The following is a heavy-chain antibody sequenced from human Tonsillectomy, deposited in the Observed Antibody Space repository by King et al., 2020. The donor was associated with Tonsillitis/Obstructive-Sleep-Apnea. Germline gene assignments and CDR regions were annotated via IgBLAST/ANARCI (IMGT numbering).Heavy chain of an antibody. V-gene: IGHV4-34*01. Sequence: VQLQQWGAGLLKPSETLSLTCGVYGGSFSGFYWTWIRQTPGKGLEWIGEIDHSGSTNSNPSLKSRVTISVDTSKNQFSLNLNSVTAADTAVYYCARGSVVHDWAFDYGGQGTLVTVSS. D-gene: IGHD3-9*01. CDR2: IDHSGST. CDR3: ARGSVVHDWAFDY. J-gene: IGHJ4*02. CDR1: GGSFSGFY.